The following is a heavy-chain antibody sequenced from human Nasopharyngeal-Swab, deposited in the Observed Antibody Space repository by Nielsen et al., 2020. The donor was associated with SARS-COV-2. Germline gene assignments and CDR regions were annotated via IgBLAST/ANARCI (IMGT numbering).Heavy chain of an antibody. V-gene: IGHV3-30-3*01. CDR1: GFTFSSYA. Sequence: GGSLRLSCAASGFTFSSYAMHWVRQAPGKGLEWVAVISYDGSNKYYADSVKGRFTISRDNSKNTLYLQMNSLRAEDTAVYYCARDLSFGETFDYWGQGTLVTVSS. J-gene: IGHJ4*02. CDR2: ISYDGSNK. CDR3: ARDLSFGETFDY. D-gene: IGHD3-10*01.